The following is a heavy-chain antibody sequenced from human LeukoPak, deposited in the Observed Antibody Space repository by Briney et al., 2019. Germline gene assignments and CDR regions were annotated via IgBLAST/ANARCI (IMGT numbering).Heavy chain of an antibody. D-gene: IGHD4/OR15-4a*01. CDR1: GFTFDNFA. CDR2: ISARGDNT. CDR3: AKPFSDYGFDS. V-gene: IGHV3-23*01. J-gene: IGHJ4*02. Sequence: PGGSLRLSCAASGFTFDNFAMTWVRQAPGKGLEWVSFISARGDNTHYADSVKGRFTISRDNYITTVYLQRTSLRVEDTAIYYCAKPFSDYGFDSWGQGSLVTVSS.